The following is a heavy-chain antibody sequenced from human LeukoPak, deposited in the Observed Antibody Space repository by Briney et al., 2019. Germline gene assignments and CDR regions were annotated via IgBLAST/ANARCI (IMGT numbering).Heavy chain of an antibody. CDR1: GGSFSGYY. Sequence: SETLSLTCAVYGGSFSGYYWSWIRQPPGKGLEWIGEINHSGSTNYNPSLKSRVTISVDTSKNQFSLKLSSVTAADTAVYYCARGLKRIAASRTSRYFDYWGQGTLVTVSS. D-gene: IGHD6-6*01. J-gene: IGHJ4*02. V-gene: IGHV4-34*01. CDR2: INHSGST. CDR3: ARGLKRIAASRTSRYFDY.